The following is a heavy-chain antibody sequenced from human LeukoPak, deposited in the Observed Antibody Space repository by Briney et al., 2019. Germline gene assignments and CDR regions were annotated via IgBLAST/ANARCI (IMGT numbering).Heavy chain of an antibody. J-gene: IGHJ4*02. Sequence: GGSLRLSCVAFGFTFSSLGMHWVRQAPGKGLEWVAVISSDGSKKNYADSVKGRLTFSRDNSKNTVYLQVDSLRTEDTAVYYCAKGRQYTFDYLIDYWGQGTLVTVSS. CDR3: AKGRQYTFDYLIDY. D-gene: IGHD3-9*01. CDR1: GFTFSSLG. V-gene: IGHV3-30*18. CDR2: ISSDGSKK.